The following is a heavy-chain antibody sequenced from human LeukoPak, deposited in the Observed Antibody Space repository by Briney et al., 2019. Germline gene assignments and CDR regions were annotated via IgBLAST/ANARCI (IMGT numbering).Heavy chain of an antibody. CDR3: ARGPHCSGGSCYSAYYYGMDV. J-gene: IGHJ6*02. CDR1: GGSFSGYY. D-gene: IGHD2-15*01. Sequence: SETLSLTCAVYGGSFSGYYWRWIRQPPGKGLEWIGEINHSGSTNYNPSLKSRVTISVDTSKNQFSLKLSPVTAADTAVYYCARGPHCSGGSCYSAYYYGMDVWGQGTTVTVSS. CDR2: INHSGST. V-gene: IGHV4-34*01.